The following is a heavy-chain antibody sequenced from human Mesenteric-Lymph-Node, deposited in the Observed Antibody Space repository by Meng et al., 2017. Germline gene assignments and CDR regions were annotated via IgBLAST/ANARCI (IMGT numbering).Heavy chain of an antibody. Sequence: QVHLKQGGAGLLKPSETLSLTCAVYGGSFSGYYWSWIRQPPGKGLEWIGYIYYSGATNYNPSLKSRVTISADTSKNQFSLNLKSMTAADTAVYYCARLDQALDYWGQGTLVTVSS. CDR2: IYYSGAT. J-gene: IGHJ4*02. CDR1: GGSFSGYY. V-gene: IGHV4-34*11. CDR3: ARLDQALDY. D-gene: IGHD3-9*01.